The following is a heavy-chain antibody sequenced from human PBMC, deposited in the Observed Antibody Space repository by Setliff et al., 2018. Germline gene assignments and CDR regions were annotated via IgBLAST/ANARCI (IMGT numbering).Heavy chain of an antibody. Sequence: PGGSLRLSCAASGFTFSSYSMNWVRRAPGKGLEWVSSISSSSSYIFYADSAEGRFTISRDNPKNTLYLQMNGLRAEDTAVYYCAKGFDYGSGICDYWGQGTPVTAPQ. V-gene: IGHV3-21*04. CDR3: AKGFDYGSGICDY. CDR1: GFTFSSYS. D-gene: IGHD3-10*01. CDR2: ISSSSSYI. J-gene: IGHJ4*02.